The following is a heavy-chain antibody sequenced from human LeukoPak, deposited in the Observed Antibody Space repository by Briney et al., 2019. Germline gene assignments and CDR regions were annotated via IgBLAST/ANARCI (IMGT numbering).Heavy chain of an antibody. CDR1: GFTFSDYY. D-gene: IGHD2-15*01. Sequence: GGSLRLSCVASGFTFSDYYMSWLRQAPGKGLEWVSYISSSGSTIYYADSVKGRFTISRDNAKNSLYLQMNSLRAEDTAVYYCARGYCSGGSCYNIDYWGQGTLVTVSS. J-gene: IGHJ4*02. CDR3: ARGYCSGGSCYNIDY. V-gene: IGHV3-11*01. CDR2: ISSSGSTI.